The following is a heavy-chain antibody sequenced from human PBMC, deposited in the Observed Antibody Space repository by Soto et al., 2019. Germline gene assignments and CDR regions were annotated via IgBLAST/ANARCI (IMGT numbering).Heavy chain of an antibody. CDR3: AREGDSSSWYYFDY. V-gene: IGHV3-74*01. Sequence: GGSLRLSCAASGFTFSSYWMHWVRQAPGKGLVWVSRINSDGSSTSYADSVKGRFTISRDNAKNTLYLQMNSLRAEDTAVYYCAREGDSSSWYYFDYWGQGTLVTVSS. CDR2: INSDGSST. CDR1: GFTFSSYW. D-gene: IGHD6-13*01. J-gene: IGHJ4*02.